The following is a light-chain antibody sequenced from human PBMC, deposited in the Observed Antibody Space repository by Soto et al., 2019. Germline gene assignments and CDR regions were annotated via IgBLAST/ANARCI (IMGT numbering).Light chain of an antibody. CDR2: GAS. CDR1: QSVSSPY. V-gene: IGKV3-20*01. J-gene: IGKJ3*01. CDR3: QQYGSSPFT. Sequence: EVVLTQSPVTLSLSPGERATLSCRASQSVSSPYLAWYQQKPGQPPRLLIYGASSRATDIPDRFIGSGSGTEFTLTIARLEPEEFSMYYCQQYGSSPFTFGPGTIVDI.